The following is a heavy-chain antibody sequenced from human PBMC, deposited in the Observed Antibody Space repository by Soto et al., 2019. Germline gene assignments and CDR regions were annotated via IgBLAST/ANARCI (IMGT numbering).Heavy chain of an antibody. CDR1: GFTFSSYA. D-gene: IGHD3-16*02. Sequence: GGSLRLSCAASGFTFSSYAMSWVRQAPGKGLEWVSAISGSGGSTYYADSVKGRFTISRDNSKNTLYLQMNSLRAEDTAVYYCAKEKHDSVWGSYRYLRGYFDYWGQGTLVTVSS. V-gene: IGHV3-23*01. CDR3: AKEKHDSVWGSYRYLRGYFDY. CDR2: ISGSGGST. J-gene: IGHJ4*02.